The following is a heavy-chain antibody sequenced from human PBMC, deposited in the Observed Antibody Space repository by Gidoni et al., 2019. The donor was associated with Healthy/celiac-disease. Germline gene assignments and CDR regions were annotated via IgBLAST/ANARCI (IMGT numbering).Heavy chain of an antibody. J-gene: IGHJ4*02. CDR2: ISGSGGST. CDR1: GFTFSSYA. CDR3: AKSVYNWNSYLDY. D-gene: IGHD1-20*01. Sequence: EVQLLESGGGLVQPGGSLRLSCPASGFTFSSYAMSWVRQAPGKGLEWVSAISGSGGSTYYADPVKGRFTLSRDNSKNTLYLQMNSLRAEDTAVYYCAKSVYNWNSYLDYWGQGTLVTVSS. V-gene: IGHV3-23*01.